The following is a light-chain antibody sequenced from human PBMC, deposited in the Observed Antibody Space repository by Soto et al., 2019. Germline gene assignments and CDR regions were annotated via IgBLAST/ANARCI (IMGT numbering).Light chain of an antibody. CDR1: QSVSTSY. V-gene: IGKV3-20*01. Sequence: EIVWTQSPGTLSLSPEERATLSCRASQSVSTSYLAWYQQKPGQAPRLLIYGASSRATGIPDRFSGSGSGTDFTLTISRLEPEDFAVYYCQQYGTSLWTFGQGTKVDSK. J-gene: IGKJ1*01. CDR3: QQYGTSLWT. CDR2: GAS.